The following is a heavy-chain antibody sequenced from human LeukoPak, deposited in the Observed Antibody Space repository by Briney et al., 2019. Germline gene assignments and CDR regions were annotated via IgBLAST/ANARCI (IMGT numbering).Heavy chain of an antibody. Sequence: GGSLRLSCAASGFTFSSYEMNWVRQAPGKGLEWVSYISSSGSTIYYADSVKGRFTISRDNAKNSLYLQMNSLKTEDTAVYYCTTDRTFIVATEESFDYWGQGTLVTVSS. J-gene: IGHJ4*02. CDR1: GFTFSSYE. V-gene: IGHV3-48*03. CDR3: TTDRTFIVATEESFDY. D-gene: IGHD5-12*01. CDR2: ISSSGSTI.